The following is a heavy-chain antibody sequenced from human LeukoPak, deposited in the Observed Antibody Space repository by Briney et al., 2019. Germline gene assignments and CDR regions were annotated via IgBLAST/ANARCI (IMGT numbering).Heavy chain of an antibody. CDR3: ARAVRYCSSTSCYKNDYYYYMDV. CDR2: FNPSCGST. D-gene: IGHD2-2*02. Sequence: ASVKFSCKASGYFFTSYYMHCVRQAPGHGLEWMGIFNPSCGSTSYAQKFQGRVTMTRDTSTSTVYMELSSLRSEDTAVYYCARAVRYCSSTSCYKNDYYYYMDVWGKGTTVTVSS. V-gene: IGHV1-46*01. CDR1: GYFFTSYY. J-gene: IGHJ6*03.